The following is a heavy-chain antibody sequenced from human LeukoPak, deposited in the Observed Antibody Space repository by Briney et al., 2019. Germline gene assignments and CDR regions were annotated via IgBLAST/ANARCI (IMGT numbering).Heavy chain of an antibody. V-gene: IGHV3-23*01. CDR2: ISGSGGKT. Sequence: GGSLRLSCAASAFTFSSYAMSWVRQAPGKGLEWVSAISGSGGKTYYAESVKGRFTISRDNSKNTLYLQMNSLRGEDTAVYYCAKDREGTIADYFDYWGQGTLVTVSS. D-gene: IGHD1-7*01. J-gene: IGHJ4*02. CDR1: AFTFSSYA. CDR3: AKDREGTIADYFDY.